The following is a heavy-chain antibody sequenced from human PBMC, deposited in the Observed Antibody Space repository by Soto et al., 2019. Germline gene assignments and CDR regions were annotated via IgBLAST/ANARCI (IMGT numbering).Heavy chain of an antibody. CDR2: ISSSSSYI. CDR3: ARDRSHGTGYPVVRGVNYYYGMDV. Sequence: LGGSLRLSCAASGFTFSSYSMNWVRQAPGKGLEWVSSISSSSSYIYYADSVKGRFTISRDNAKNSLYLQMNSLRAEDTAVYYCARDRSHGTGYPVVRGVNYYYGMDVWGQGTTVTVSS. CDR1: GFTFSSYS. J-gene: IGHJ6*02. V-gene: IGHV3-21*01. D-gene: IGHD3-10*01.